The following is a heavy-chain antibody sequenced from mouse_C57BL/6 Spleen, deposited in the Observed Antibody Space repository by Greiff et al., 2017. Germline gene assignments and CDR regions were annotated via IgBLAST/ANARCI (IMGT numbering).Heavy chain of an antibody. CDR1: GFSLTSYA. Sequence: VQLQQSGPGLVAPSQSLSITCTVSGFSLTSYAISWVRQPPGKGLEWLGVIRTGGGTNYNSALKSRRSISKDNSKSQVFLKMNSLQTDDTARYYCARNSEASLGFFDGWGTGTTVTVSS. D-gene: IGHD1-2*01. CDR2: IRTGGGT. V-gene: IGHV2-9-1*01. CDR3: ARNSEASLGFFDG. J-gene: IGHJ1*03.